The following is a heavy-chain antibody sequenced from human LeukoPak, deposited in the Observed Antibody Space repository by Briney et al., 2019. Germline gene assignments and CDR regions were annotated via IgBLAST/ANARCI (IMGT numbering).Heavy chain of an antibody. CDR1: GYTFTSYG. CDR3: ANRAWGYRAFDI. V-gene: IGHV1-18*01. CDR2: ISAYNGNT. J-gene: IGHJ3*02. D-gene: IGHD5-12*01. Sequence: GPVKVSCKASGYTFTSYGISWVRQAPGQGLEWMGWISAYNGNTNYAQKFQGRVTMTEDTSTDTAYMELSSLRSEDTAVYYCANRAWGYRAFDIWGQGAMVTVSS.